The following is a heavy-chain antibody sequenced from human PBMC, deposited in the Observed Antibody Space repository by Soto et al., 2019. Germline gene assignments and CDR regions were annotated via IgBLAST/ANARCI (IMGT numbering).Heavy chain of an antibody. Sequence: AAVKVSCKVCGCTLTELSMHWVRQAPGKGLEWMGGFDPVDGETIYAQKVQGRVTMTEDTPTDTAYMELSSLRSEDTAVYYCATRASVAAAGPYYYYGMDVWGHGTTVTDSS. CDR3: ATRASVAAAGPYYYYGMDV. CDR2: FDPVDGET. V-gene: IGHV1-24*01. J-gene: IGHJ6*02. CDR1: GCTLTELS. D-gene: IGHD6-13*01.